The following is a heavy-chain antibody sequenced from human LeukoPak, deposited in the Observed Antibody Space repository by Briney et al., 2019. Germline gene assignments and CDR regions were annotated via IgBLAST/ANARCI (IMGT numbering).Heavy chain of an antibody. CDR1: GGSISSYY. V-gene: IGHV4-59*01. Sequence: SETLSLTCTVSGGSISSYYWSWIRQPPGKGLEWIGYIYYSGSTNYNPSLKSRVTISVDTSKNQFSLKLSSVTAADTAVYYCARASGYSYGQDYYYYFGMDVWGQGTTVTVSS. CDR2: IYYSGST. CDR3: ARASGYSYGQDYYYYFGMDV. J-gene: IGHJ6*02. D-gene: IGHD5-18*01.